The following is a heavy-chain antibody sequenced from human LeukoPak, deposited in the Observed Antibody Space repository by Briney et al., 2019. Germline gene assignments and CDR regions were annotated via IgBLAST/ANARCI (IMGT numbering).Heavy chain of an antibody. J-gene: IGHJ4*02. CDR2: IRGSGGST. CDR3: AKNYYGSGSYYNGIDY. D-gene: IGHD3-10*01. CDR1: GFTFTSYA. Sequence: QPGGSLRLSCAASGFTFTSYAMSWVRQAPGKGLEWVSAIRGSGGSTNYADSVRGRFTISRDNSKNTLYLQMNSLRAEDTAVYYCAKNYYGSGSYYNGIDYWGQGTLVTVSS. V-gene: IGHV3-23*01.